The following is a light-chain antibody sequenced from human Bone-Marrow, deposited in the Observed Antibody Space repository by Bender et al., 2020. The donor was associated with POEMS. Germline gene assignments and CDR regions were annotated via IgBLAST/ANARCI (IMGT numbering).Light chain of an antibody. J-gene: IGLJ3*02. CDR1: SSKFGSYP. V-gene: IGLV1-44*01. CDR2: NNS. Sequence: QSVLTQPPSASGTPGQRVTISCSGSSSKFGSYPVNWYQQLPGAAPKLVIFNNSQRPSGVPDRFSGSNSGTSASLAICGFLSDDEADFYCATWDDSLNGWVFGGGTKLTVL. CDR3: ATWDDSLNGWV.